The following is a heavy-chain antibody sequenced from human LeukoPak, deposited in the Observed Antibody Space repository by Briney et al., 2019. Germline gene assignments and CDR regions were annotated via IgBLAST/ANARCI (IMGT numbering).Heavy chain of an antibody. CDR1: GGSMVPYY. D-gene: IGHD4-11*01. J-gene: IGHJ6*03. CDR2: IYIGGGT. Sequence: SETLSLTCTVSGGSMVPYYWSWVRQPAGKGLEWLGHIYIGGGTKYNSSLKSRVTVSIDRSMNQFSLRLTSVTAADTAVYYCARQGRIPGHAVPVPDGPATEYSYYYMDVWGNGTTVTVSS. V-gene: IGHV4-4*07. CDR3: ARQGRIPGHAVPVPDGPATEYSYYYMDV.